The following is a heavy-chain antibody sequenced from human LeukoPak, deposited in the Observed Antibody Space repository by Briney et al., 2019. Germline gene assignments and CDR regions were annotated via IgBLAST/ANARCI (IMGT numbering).Heavy chain of an antibody. CDR2: ISRSSINI. CDR1: GFTFSSYS. Sequence: GGSLRLSCAASGFTFSSYSMNWVRQAPGKGLEWMGSISRSSINIYYAASVKGRSTFSRANAKDSLYLRRNSWRAEDTAVYYCSRVVGSPSPMDYWGQGTLVTVSS. J-gene: IGHJ4*02. V-gene: IGHV3-21*01. CDR3: SRVVGSPSPMDY. D-gene: IGHD2-2*01.